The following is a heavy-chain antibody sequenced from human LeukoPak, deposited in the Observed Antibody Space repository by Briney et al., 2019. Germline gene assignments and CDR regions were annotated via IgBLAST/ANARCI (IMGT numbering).Heavy chain of an antibody. D-gene: IGHD2/OR15-2a*01. CDR3: ARVGPIVNTEYYYYMDV. CDR1: GGSISSGSYY. CDR2: IYTSGST. V-gene: IGHV4-61*02. Sequence: SQTLSLTCTVSGGSISSGSYYWSWIRQPAGKGLEWVGRIYTSGSTNYNPSLKSRVTISVDTSKNQFSLKLSSVTAADTAVYYCARVGPIVNTEYYYYMDVWGKGTTVTVSS. J-gene: IGHJ6*03.